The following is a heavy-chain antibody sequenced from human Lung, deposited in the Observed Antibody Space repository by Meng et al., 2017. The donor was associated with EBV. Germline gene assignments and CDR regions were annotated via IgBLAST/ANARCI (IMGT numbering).Heavy chain of an antibody. CDR2: IYHSGST. V-gene: IGHV4-4*02. Sequence: QGQLQESGPGLVKPSGTLSLPCAVSGGPISSSNWWSWVRQPPGKGLEWIGEIYHSGSTNYNPSLKSRVTIPVDKSKNQFSLKLSSVTAADTAVYYCASFPPPGKQWLVTDYWGQGTLVTVFS. CDR1: GGPISSSNW. CDR3: ASFPPPGKQWLVTDY. J-gene: IGHJ4*02. D-gene: IGHD6-19*01.